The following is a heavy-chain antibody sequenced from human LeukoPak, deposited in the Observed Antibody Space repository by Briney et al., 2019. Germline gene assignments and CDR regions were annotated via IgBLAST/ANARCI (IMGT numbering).Heavy chain of an antibody. CDR2: IYPSDSDT. V-gene: IGHV5-51*01. J-gene: IGHJ2*01. CDR3: AKGYWYFDL. CDR1: GYSFTDYW. Sequence: GESLKISCKGSGYSFTDYWIGWVCQMPGKGLEWMGIIYPSDSDTKYSPSFQGQVTISVDKSISTAYLQWSSLKTSDSAMYYCAKGYWYFDLWGRGTLLTVSS.